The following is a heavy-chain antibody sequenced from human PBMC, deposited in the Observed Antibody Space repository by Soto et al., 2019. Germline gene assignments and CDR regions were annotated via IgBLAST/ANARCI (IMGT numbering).Heavy chain of an antibody. J-gene: IGHJ5*02. Sequence: ASVKVSCKASGYTLTSYGISWVRQAPGQGLEWMGWISAYNGNTNYAQKLQGRVTMTTDTSTSTAYMELRSLRSDDTAVYYCARDLTPGLAAGFDPWGQGTLVTVSS. CDR2: ISAYNGNT. CDR1: GYTLTSYG. CDR3: ARDLTPGLAAGFDP. D-gene: IGHD6-13*01. V-gene: IGHV1-18*01.